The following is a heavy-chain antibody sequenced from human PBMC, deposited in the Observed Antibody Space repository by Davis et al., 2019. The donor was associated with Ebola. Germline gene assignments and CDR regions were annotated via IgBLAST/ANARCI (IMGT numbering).Heavy chain of an antibody. D-gene: IGHD6-6*01. J-gene: IGHJ4*02. CDR2: INPNSGGT. CDR3: ARGVSWDY. CDR1: GYTFTSYD. Sequence: ASVKVSCKASGYTFTSYDINWVRQATGQGLEWMGWINPNSGGTNYAQKFQGRVTMTRDTSISTAYMELSRLRSDDTAVYYCARGVSWDYWGQGTLVTVSS. V-gene: IGHV1-2*02.